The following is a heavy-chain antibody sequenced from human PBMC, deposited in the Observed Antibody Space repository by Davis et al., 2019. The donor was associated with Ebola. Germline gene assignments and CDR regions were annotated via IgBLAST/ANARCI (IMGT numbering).Heavy chain of an antibody. CDR1: GYTFTGYY. Sequence: AASVTVSCKASGYTFTGYYIRWVRQAPGQGLEWMGWINPNSGDTKYSQKFQGWVTMTRDTPISTAYMELNRLTSDDTAVYYCARDRVCSGATCYAYFDFWGQGTLVTVSS. D-gene: IGHD2-15*01. CDR3: ARDRVCSGATCYAYFDF. V-gene: IGHV1-2*04. CDR2: INPNSGDT. J-gene: IGHJ4*02.